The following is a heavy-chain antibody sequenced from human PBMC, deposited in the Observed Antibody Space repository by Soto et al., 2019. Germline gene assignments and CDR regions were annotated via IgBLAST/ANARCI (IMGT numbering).Heavy chain of an antibody. V-gene: IGHV3-23*01. D-gene: IGHD3-22*01. Sequence: GGSLRLSCAASGFTFSSYAMSWVRQAPGKGLEWVSAISGSGGSTYYADSVKGRFTISRDNSKSTLYLQMNSLRAEDTAVYYCAKSDIETYYYDSSGYSTLGYWGQGTLVTVSS. J-gene: IGHJ4*02. CDR1: GFTFSSYA. CDR3: AKSDIETYYYDSSGYSTLGY. CDR2: ISGSGGST.